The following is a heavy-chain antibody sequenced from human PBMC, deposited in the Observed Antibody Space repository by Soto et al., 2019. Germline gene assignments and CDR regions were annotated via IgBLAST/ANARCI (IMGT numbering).Heavy chain of an antibody. CDR2: ISNDGSYK. J-gene: IGHJ4*02. CDR3: TQGINWNTRGYFAY. CDR1: GFIFSSYG. V-gene: IGHV3-30*18. Sequence: QVQLVESGGGVVQPGRSLRLSCAASGFIFSSYGMHWVRQAPGKGLEWVAIISNDGSYKNYADSVEGRLSISRDNYKNTLLLQMNSLRVEDTAVYYGTQGINWNTRGYFAYGGQGTLVTVSS. D-gene: IGHD1-20*01.